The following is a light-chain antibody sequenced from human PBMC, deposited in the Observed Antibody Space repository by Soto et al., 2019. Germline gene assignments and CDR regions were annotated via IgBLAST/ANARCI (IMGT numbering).Light chain of an antibody. CDR3: QQYNSYSPT. J-gene: IGKJ1*01. Sequence: DIEMTQALSTLSASVGDRVTITCRASQSISSWLAWYQQKPGKAPKLLIYKASSLESGVPSRFSGSGSGTEFTLTISSLQPDDFATYYCQQYNSYSPTFGQGTKV. CDR1: QSISSW. CDR2: KAS. V-gene: IGKV1-5*03.